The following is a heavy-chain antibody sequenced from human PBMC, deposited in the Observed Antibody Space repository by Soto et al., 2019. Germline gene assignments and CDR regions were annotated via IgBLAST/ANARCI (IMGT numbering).Heavy chain of an antibody. J-gene: IGHJ4*02. V-gene: IGHV4-39*01. D-gene: IGHD5-18*01. Sequence: PSETLSLTCTVSGGSISSNNYYWGWIRQPPGKGLEWIASIYHSGSTYYNTSLKSRVTVSVDTSKNQLSLKLSSVTAADKGVYYCARIRGYSYGDVYYWGQGALVT. CDR2: IYHSGST. CDR3: ARIRGYSYGDVYY. CDR1: GGSISSNNYY.